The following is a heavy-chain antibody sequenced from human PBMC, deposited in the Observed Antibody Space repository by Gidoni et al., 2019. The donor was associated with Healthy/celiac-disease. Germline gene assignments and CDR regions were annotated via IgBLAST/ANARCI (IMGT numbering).Heavy chain of an antibody. CDR1: GGSISSGGYS. D-gene: IGHD1-7*01. CDR2: IYHSGST. Sequence: QLQLQESGSGLVKPSQTLSLTCAVSGGSISSGGYSWRWIRPPTGKGLEWIGYIYHSGSTYYNPSLKSRVTISVDRSKNQFSLKLSSVTAADTAVYYCARATGTTNNWFDPWGQGTLVTVSS. CDR3: ARATGTTNNWFDP. V-gene: IGHV4-30-2*01. J-gene: IGHJ5*02.